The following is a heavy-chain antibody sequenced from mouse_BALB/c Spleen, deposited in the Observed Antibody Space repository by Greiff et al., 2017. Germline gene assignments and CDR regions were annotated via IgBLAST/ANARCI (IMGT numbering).Heavy chain of an antibody. J-gene: IGHJ3*01. CDR3: VPAYYGNYRFAY. CDR1: GYSFTSYY. D-gene: IGHD2-10*01. V-gene: IGHV1S135*01. CDR2: IDPFNGGT. Sequence: EVQLQQSGPELMKPGASVKISCKASGYSFTSYYMHWVKQSHGKSLEWIGYIDPFNGGTSYNQKFKGKATLTVNKSSSTAYMHLSSLTSEDSAVYYCVPAYYGNYRFAYWGQGTLVTVSA.